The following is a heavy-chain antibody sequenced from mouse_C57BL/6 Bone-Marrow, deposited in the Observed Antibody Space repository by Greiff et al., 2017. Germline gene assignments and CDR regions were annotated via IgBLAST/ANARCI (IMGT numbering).Heavy chain of an antibody. D-gene: IGHD1-1*01. CDR3: ARSRVLRYYFDY. V-gene: IGHV1-81*01. Sequence: VQRVESGAELARPGASVKLSCKASGYTFTSYGISWVKQRTGQGLEWIGEIYPRSGNTYYNEKFKGKATLTADKSSSTAYMELRSLTSEDSAVYFCARSRVLRYYFDYWGQGTTLTVSS. CDR2: IYPRSGNT. CDR1: GYTFTSYG. J-gene: IGHJ2*01.